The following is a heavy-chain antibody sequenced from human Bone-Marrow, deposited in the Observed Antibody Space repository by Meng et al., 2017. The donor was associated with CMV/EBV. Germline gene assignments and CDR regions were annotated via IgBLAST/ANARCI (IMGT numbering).Heavy chain of an antibody. CDR1: GIIVSDNH. J-gene: IGHJ5*02. CDR2: IKSKTDGGTT. V-gene: IGHV3-15*01. CDR3: TPYCSSTSCYRVDNNWFDP. D-gene: IGHD2-2*02. Sequence: GGSLRLSCAASGIIVSDNHMHWVRQAPGKGLEWVGRIKSKTDGGTTDYAAPVKGRFTISRDDSKNTLYLQMNSLKTEDTAVYYCTPYCSSTSCYRVDNNWFDPWGQGTLVTVSS.